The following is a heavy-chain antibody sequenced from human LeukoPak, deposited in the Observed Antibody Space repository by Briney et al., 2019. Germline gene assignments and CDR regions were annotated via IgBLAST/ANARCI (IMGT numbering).Heavy chain of an antibody. Sequence: GGSLRLSCAASGFTFDDYTMHWVRQAPGKSLEWLSLISWDGGSTYYADSVKGRFTISRDNSKNSLYLQMNSLRTEDTALYYCAKKGYGGNSGGAYFDSWGQGTLVTVSS. D-gene: IGHD4-23*01. V-gene: IGHV3-43*01. CDR1: GFTFDDYT. J-gene: IGHJ4*02. CDR3: AKKGYGGNSGGAYFDS. CDR2: ISWDGGST.